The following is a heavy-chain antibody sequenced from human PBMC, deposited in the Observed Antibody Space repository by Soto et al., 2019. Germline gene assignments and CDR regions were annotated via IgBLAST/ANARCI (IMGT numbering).Heavy chain of an antibody. V-gene: IGHV1-2*02. CDR1: GYTFTGYY. D-gene: IGHD2-15*01. CDR2: INPNSGGT. CDR3: ASAYCSGGSCYWDYYYYGMDV. Sequence: QVQLLQAGAEVKKPGASAKVSCKASGYTFTGYYMHWVLQAPGQGLEWMGWINPNSGGTNYAQKFQGRVTMTRDTSISTAYMELSRLRSDDTAVYYCASAYCSGGSCYWDYYYYGMDVWGQGTTVTVSS. J-gene: IGHJ6*02.